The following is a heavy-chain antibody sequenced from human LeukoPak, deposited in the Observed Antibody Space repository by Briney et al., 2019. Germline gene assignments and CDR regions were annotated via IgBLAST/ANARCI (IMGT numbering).Heavy chain of an antibody. J-gene: IGHJ1*01. CDR2: ISSGGSTI. V-gene: IGHV3-11*04. D-gene: IGHD3-16*01. CDR1: GFTFSDYY. Sequence: GGSLRLSCAASGFTFSDYYMSWIRQAPGKGLEWVSYISSGGSTIYYADSVKGRFTISRDNAKNSLYLQMNSLRAEDTAVYYCARARRPSAYLGFQLWGQGTLVTVSS. CDR3: ARARRPSAYLGFQL.